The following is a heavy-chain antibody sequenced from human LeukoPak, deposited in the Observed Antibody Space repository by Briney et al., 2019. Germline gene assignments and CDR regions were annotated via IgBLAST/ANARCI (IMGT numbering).Heavy chain of an antibody. Sequence: AGGSLRLSCAASGFTFSSYSVNWVRQAPGKGLEWVSSISSSSTYIYYADSVKGRFTISRDNAKNSLHLQMNSLRAEDTAVCYCARNRYGSSLDAFDIWGQGTVVTVSS. D-gene: IGHD6-13*01. CDR3: ARNRYGSSLDAFDI. V-gene: IGHV3-21*01. CDR2: ISSSSTYI. J-gene: IGHJ3*02. CDR1: GFTFSSYS.